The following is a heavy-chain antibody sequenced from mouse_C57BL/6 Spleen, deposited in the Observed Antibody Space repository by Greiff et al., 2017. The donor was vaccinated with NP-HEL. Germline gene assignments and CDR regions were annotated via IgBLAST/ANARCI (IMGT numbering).Heavy chain of an antibody. CDR3: ARGGLTTVVAREYYFDY. V-gene: IGHV1-22*01. Sequence: VHVKQSGPELVKPGASVKMSCKASGYTFTDYNMHWVKQSHGKSLEWIGYINPNNGGTSYNQKFKGKATLTVNKSSSTAYMELRSLTSEDSAVYYCARGGLTTVVAREYYFDYWGQGTTLTVSS. CDR2: INPNNGGT. J-gene: IGHJ2*01. CDR1: GYTFTDYN. D-gene: IGHD1-1*01.